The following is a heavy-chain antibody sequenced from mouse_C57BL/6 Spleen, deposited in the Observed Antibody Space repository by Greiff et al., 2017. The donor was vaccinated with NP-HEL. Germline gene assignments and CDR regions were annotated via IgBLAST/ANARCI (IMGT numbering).Heavy chain of an antibody. D-gene: IGHD2-4*01. Sequence: VKLQQSGPELVKPGASVKISCKASGYAFSSSWMNWVKQRPGKGLEWIGRIYPGDGDTNYNGKFKGKATLTADKSSSTAYMQLSSLTSEDSAVYFCARGRYDYDSWFAYWGQGTLVTVSA. CDR1: GYAFSSSW. CDR3: ARGRYDYDSWFAY. V-gene: IGHV1-82*01. J-gene: IGHJ3*01. CDR2: IYPGDGDT.